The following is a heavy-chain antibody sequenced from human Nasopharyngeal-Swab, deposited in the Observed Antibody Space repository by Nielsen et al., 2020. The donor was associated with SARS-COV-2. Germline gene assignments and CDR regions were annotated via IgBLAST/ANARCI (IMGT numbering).Heavy chain of an antibody. CDR3: AKDLRGPYFF. CDR1: GFTFSISA. CDR2: ISGSGDISGSGGST. J-gene: IGHJ4*02. V-gene: IGHV3-23*01. D-gene: IGHD2/OR15-2a*01. Sequence: GGSLRLSCAASGFTFSISAMSWVRQAPGKGLEWVAAISGSGDISGSGGSTYYADSVKGRFTISRDNSKNTLSLQMDSLRAEDTAVYYCAKDLRGPYFFWGQGTLVTVSS.